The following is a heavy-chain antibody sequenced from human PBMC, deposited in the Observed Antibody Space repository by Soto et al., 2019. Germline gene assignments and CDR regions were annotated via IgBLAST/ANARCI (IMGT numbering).Heavy chain of an antibody. V-gene: IGHV1-18*01. CDR1: GYTFTSYG. J-gene: IGHJ4*02. CDR3: ERDRGSYALDY. D-gene: IGHD1-26*01. Sequence: QVQLVQSGAEVKKPGASVKVSCKASGYTFTSYGISWVRQAPGQGLAWMGWISAYNGNTNYAQKLQGRVTMTPDTPTSTADMALMSLRSNDTAVYYCERDRGSYALDYWGQGTLVTVSS. CDR2: ISAYNGNT.